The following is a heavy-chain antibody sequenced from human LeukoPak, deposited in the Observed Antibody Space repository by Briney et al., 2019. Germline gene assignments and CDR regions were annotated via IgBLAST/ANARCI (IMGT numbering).Heavy chain of an antibody. D-gene: IGHD3-10*01. CDR3: AALGFGDFSASDN. CDR2: IKSKVYSATA. J-gene: IGHJ4*02. CDR1: GFNFNGAW. V-gene: IGHV3-15*01. Sequence: PGGSLRLSCAASGFNFNGAWMDWVRQVPGKGLEWVGRIKSKVYSATADYAAPVMGRFTISRDDSKSTLYLQMNSLKIEDTAVYYCAALGFGDFSASDNWGQGTLVTVSS.